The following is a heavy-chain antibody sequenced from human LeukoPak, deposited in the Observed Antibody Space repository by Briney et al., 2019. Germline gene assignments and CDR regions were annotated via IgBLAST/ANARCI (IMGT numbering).Heavy chain of an antibody. D-gene: IGHD3-22*01. J-gene: IGHJ4*02. CDR1: GFTFSDYY. CDR3: ARLDYYDSSGAFDY. Sequence: PGGSLRLSCAASGFTFSDYYVSWIRQAPGKGLEWVSYISSSGSTIYYADSVKGRFTISRGNAKNSLYLQMNSLRAEDTAVYYCARLDYYDSSGAFDYWGQGTLVTVSS. V-gene: IGHV3-11*01. CDR2: ISSSGSTI.